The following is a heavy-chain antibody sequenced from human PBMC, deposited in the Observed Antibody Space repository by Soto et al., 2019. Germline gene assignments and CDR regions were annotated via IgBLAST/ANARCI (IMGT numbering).Heavy chain of an antibody. CDR2: IIPILGIA. CDR1: GGTFSSYT. D-gene: IGHD4-4*01. V-gene: IGHV1-69*02. Sequence: QVQLVQSGAEVKKPGSSVKVSCKASGGTFSSYTISWVRQAPGQGLEWMGRIIPILGIANYAQKFQGRVTXTXXKSTSTAYMELSSLRSEDTAVYYCARTGNSAAFDIWGQGTMVTVSS. CDR3: ARTGNSAAFDI. J-gene: IGHJ3*02.